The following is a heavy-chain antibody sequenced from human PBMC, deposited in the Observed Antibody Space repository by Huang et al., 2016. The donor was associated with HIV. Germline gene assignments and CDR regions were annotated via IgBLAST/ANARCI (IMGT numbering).Heavy chain of an antibody. J-gene: IGHJ5*02. Sequence: QVRLQESGPGLVKPSETLSLSCTVSGYSVSSHYWGWIRHPPGKGLEWIGTVYDSGTTKYNPRLKSLITISVDTSKNGFSLNITSVSAADTAMYFCVRDQGRLAVGGIDNWFDPWGQGALVTVSS. CDR1: GYSVSSHY. CDR3: VRDQGRLAVGGIDNWFDP. CDR2: VYDSGTT. V-gene: IGHV4-59*02. D-gene: IGHD6-19*01.